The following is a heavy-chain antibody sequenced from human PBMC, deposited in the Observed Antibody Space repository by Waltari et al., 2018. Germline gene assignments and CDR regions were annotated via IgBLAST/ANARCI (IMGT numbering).Heavy chain of an antibody. J-gene: IGHJ6*03. CDR1: GFTFNDYS. Sequence: EVQLVESGGGLVQPGGSLRLTCIASGFTFNDYSMTWVGQAPGKGVEGVLSISRTGDSLSYADSVRGRFSISRDNATNFLFLQMNSLRAEDTAVYYCGAAVAEGKYYYYYYMDVWGKGTTVTVSS. CDR3: GAAVAEGKYYYYYYMDV. D-gene: IGHD6-13*01. V-gene: IGHV3-48*04. CDR2: ISRTGDSL.